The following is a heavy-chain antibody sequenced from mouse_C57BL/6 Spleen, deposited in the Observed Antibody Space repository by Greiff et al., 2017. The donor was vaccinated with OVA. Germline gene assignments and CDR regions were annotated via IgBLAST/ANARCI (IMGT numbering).Heavy chain of an antibody. J-gene: IGHJ2*01. V-gene: IGHV1-15*01. CDR3: TTGRDYVDYVDY. Sequence: QVQLQQSGAELVRPGASVTLSCKASGYTFTDYEMHWVKQTPVHGLEWIGAIDPDTGGTAYNQKFKGKAILTADKSSSTAYMELRSLTSEDSAVYYCTTGRDYVDYVDYWGQGTTLTVSS. CDR2: IDPDTGGT. CDR1: GYTFTDYE. D-gene: IGHD2-4*01.